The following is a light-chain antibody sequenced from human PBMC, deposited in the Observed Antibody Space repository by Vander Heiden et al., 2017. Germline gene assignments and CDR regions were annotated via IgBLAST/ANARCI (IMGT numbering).Light chain of an antibody. CDR2: GNN. J-gene: IGLJ1*01. CDR3: QSYDSSLSGYV. CDR1: SSNIGAGYD. V-gene: IGLV1-40*01. Sequence: QSVLTQPPSVSGAPGRRVTISCTVSSSNIGAGYDVHWYQQLPGTAPKLLIYGNNNRPSGVPDRFSGSKSGTSASLAITGLQAEDEADYYCQSYDSSLSGYVFGTGTKVTVL.